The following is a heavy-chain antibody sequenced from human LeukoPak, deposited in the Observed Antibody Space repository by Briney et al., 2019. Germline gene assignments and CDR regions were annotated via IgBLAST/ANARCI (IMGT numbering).Heavy chain of an antibody. CDR3: ARDVILPRFARWLDP. V-gene: IGHV4-4*07. CDR2: IYTSGST. J-gene: IGHJ5*02. Sequence: SETLSLTCTVSGGSISSYYWSWIRQPAGKGLEWIGRIYTSGSTNYNPSLKSRVTMSVDTSKNQFSLKLSSVTTADTAVYYCARDVILPRFARWLDPWGQGTLVTVSS. CDR1: GGSISSYY. D-gene: IGHD3-10*01.